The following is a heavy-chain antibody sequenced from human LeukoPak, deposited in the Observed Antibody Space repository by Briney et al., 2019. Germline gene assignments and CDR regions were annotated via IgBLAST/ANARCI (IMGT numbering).Heavy chain of an antibody. Sequence: SETLSLTCAVYGGSFSSYYWSWIRQPPGKGLEWIGYIYYSGSTNYNPSPKSRVTISVATSQNQFSLKLRSVTAADTAVYYCARTTEAHSWRTRYYDYYMDVWGKGPTVTVSS. CDR2: IYYSGST. CDR3: ARTTEAHSWRTRYYDYYMDV. J-gene: IGHJ6*03. D-gene: IGHD6-13*01. CDR1: GGSFSSYY. V-gene: IGHV4-59*01.